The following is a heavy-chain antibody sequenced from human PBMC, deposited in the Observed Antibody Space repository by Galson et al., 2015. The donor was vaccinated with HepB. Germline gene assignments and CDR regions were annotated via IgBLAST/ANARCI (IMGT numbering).Heavy chain of an antibody. CDR2: ISTEDSDT. D-gene: IGHD5-18*01. CDR3: ARGTAVVSYFDY. CDR1: GYSLHIYW. Sequence: GAEPTKPGESLLTSCKGSGYSLHIYWIGRVRQMPGQTLEWKGIISTEDSDTRYSPTFQGQVTISADKSICTGSLQWSSLKASDTAMYYCARGTAVVSYFDYWGQGTLVTVSS. J-gene: IGHJ4*02. V-gene: IGHV5-51*01.